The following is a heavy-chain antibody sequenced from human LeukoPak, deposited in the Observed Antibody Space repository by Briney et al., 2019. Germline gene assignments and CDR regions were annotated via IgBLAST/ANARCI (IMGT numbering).Heavy chain of an antibody. J-gene: IGHJ4*02. CDR1: GGSISRGSYY. V-gene: IGHV4-39*01. Sequence: SETLSLTCTVSGGSISRGSYYWAWIRQPPGKGLEWIGSIYYSGSTYCNPSLKSQVTISQDTSKNQFSLKLSSVTAADTAVYYCARHPGIPEVHFGDWGQGTLVIVSS. CDR3: ARHPGIPEVHFGD. CDR2: IYYSGST. D-gene: IGHD6-13*01.